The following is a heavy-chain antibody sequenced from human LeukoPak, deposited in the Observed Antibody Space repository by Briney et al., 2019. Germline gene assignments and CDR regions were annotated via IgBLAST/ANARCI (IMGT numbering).Heavy chain of an antibody. Sequence: GGSLRLSCAASGFTFSSYSMNWVRQAPGKGLEWVAVIWYDGTYKFYGDSVKGRFTISRDNSKSTVYLQMNSLRVEDTAVYYCATDRGDGYKGFDYWGQGTLVTVSS. D-gene: IGHD5-24*01. CDR2: IWYDGTYK. J-gene: IGHJ4*02. CDR3: ATDRGDGYKGFDY. CDR1: GFTFSSYS. V-gene: IGHV3-33*08.